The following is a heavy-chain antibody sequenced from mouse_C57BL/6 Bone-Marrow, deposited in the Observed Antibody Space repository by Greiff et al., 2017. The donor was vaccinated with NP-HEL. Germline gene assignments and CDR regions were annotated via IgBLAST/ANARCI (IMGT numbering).Heavy chain of an antibody. CDR3: ARGGDYDQYYYAMDY. V-gene: IGHV1-26*01. D-gene: IGHD2-4*01. Sequence: EVQLQQSGPELVKPGASVKISCKASGYTFTDYYMNWVKQSHGKSLEWIGDINPNNGGTSYNQKFKGKATLTVDKSSSTAYMELRSLTSEDSAVYYCARGGDYDQYYYAMDYWGQGTSVTVSS. J-gene: IGHJ4*01. CDR2: INPNNGGT. CDR1: GYTFTDYY.